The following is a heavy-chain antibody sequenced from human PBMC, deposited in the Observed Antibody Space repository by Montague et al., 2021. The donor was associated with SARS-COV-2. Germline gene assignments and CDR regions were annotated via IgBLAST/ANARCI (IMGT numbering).Heavy chain of an antibody. CDR1: GFTFDDYA. J-gene: IGHJ4*02. D-gene: IGHD5-24*01. CDR3: AKLSSRDGYNLRDY. CDR2: ISWNSGSI. Sequence: SLRLSCAASGFTFDDYAMHWVRQAPGKGLEWVSGISWNSGSIGYADSVKGRFTISRDNAKNSLYLQMNSLRAEDTALYYCAKLSSRDGYNLRDYWGQGTLVTVSS. V-gene: IGHV3-9*01.